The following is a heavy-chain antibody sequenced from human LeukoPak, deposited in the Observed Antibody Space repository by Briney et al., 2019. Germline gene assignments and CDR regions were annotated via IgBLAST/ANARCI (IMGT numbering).Heavy chain of an antibody. CDR2: IYTSGST. D-gene: IGHD2-15*01. J-gene: IGHJ4*02. V-gene: IGHV4-4*07. Sequence: SETLSLTCTVSGGSISSYYWNWIRQPPGKGLEWIGRIYTSGSTNYNPSLKSRVTMSVDTSKNQFSLKLSSVTAADTAVYYCARDASISYCSGGSCYETYYFDYWGQGTLVTVSS. CDR1: GGSISSYY. CDR3: ARDASISYCSGGSCYETYYFDY.